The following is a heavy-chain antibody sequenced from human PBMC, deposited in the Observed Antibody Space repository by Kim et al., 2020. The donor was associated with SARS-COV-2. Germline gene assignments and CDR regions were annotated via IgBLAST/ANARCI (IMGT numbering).Heavy chain of an antibody. CDR1: GGSISSSSYY. CDR3: ARHAVCGSENYSSGCWEPFDY. V-gene: IGHV4-39*01. Sequence: SETLSLTCTVSGGSISSSSYYWGWIRQPPGKGLEWIGSIYYSGSTYYNPSLKSRVTISVDTSKNQFSLKLSSVTAADTAVYYCARHAVCGSENYSSGCWEPFDYWGQGTLVTVSS. D-gene: IGHD6-19*01. J-gene: IGHJ4*02. CDR2: IYYSGST.